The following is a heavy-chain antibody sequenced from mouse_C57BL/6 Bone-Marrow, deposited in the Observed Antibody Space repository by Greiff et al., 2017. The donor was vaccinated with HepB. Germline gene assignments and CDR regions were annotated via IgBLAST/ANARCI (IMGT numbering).Heavy chain of an antibody. J-gene: IGHJ3*01. CDR1: GYTFTDYE. CDR2: IDPETGGT. Sequence: QVQLQQSGAELVRPGASVTLSCKASGYTFTDYEMHWVKQTPVHGLEWIGAIDPETGGTAYNQKFKGKAILTADKSSSTAYMELRSLPSEDSAVYYCTREGGPGGQGTLVTVSA. V-gene: IGHV1-15*01. CDR3: TREGGP.